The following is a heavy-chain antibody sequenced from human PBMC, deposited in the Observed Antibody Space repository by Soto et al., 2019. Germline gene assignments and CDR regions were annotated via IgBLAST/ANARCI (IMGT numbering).Heavy chain of an antibody. J-gene: IGHJ4*02. CDR2: IYYSGST. CDR3: ASLYVDTAMVTSRGFDY. CDR1: GGSISSYY. D-gene: IGHD5-18*01. Sequence: SETLSLTYTVSGGSISSYYWSWIRQPPGKGLEWIGYIYYSGSTNYNPSLKSRVTISVDTSKNQFSLKLSSVTAADTAVYYCASLYVDTAMVTSRGFDYWGQGTLVTVSS. V-gene: IGHV4-59*01.